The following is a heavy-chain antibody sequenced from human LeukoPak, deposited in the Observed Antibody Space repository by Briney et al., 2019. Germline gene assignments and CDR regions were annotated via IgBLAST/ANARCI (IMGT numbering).Heavy chain of an antibody. CDR1: GYTFTGYY. V-gene: IGHV1-2*02. Sequence: ASVNVSCKASGYTFTGYYMHWVRQPPGQGLEWMGWINPNSGGTNYAQKFQGRVTMTRDTSISTAYMELSRLRSDDTAVYYCARDDCGGDCYLVNWFDPWGQGTLVTVSS. CDR2: INPNSGGT. D-gene: IGHD2-21*02. CDR3: ARDDCGGDCYLVNWFDP. J-gene: IGHJ5*02.